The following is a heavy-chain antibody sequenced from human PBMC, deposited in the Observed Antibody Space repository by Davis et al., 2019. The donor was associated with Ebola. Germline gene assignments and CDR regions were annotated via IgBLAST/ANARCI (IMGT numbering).Heavy chain of an antibody. CDR1: GFTFSSYS. CDR3: AKGSGYLHY. V-gene: IGHV3-48*01. CDR2: ISSSSSTI. Sequence: PGGSLRLSCTASGFTFSSYSMNWVRQAPGKGLEWVSYISSSSSTIYYADSVKGRFTISRDNAKNSLYLQMNSLRAEDTAVYYCAKGSGYLHYWGQGTLVTVSS. D-gene: IGHD3-3*01. J-gene: IGHJ4*02.